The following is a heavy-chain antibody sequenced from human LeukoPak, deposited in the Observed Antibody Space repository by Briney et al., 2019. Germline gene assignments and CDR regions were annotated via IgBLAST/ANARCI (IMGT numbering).Heavy chain of an antibody. CDR1: GFTFSSYA. V-gene: IGHV3-23*01. J-gene: IGHJ4*02. Sequence: GGSLRLSCAASGFTFSSYAMSWVRQAPGKGLEWVSAISGSGGTTYYADSVKGRFTISRDNSKNTLYLQMNSLRAEDTAVYYCAKLEYYGSGCHTDYWGQGTLVTVSS. CDR2: ISGSGGTT. CDR3: AKLEYYGSGCHTDY. D-gene: IGHD3-10*01.